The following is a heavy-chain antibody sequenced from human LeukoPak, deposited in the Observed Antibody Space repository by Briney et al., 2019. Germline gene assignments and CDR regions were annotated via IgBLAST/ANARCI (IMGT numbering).Heavy chain of an antibody. CDR2: INHSGST. V-gene: IGHV4-34*01. Sequence: SETLSLTCAVDGGSFSGYYWSWIRQPPGKGLEWIGEINHSGSTNYNSSLKSRVTISVDTSRNQFSLKLSSATAADTAVYYCARLNTLGTTRYRTSTSCYGPFNWFDPWGQGILVTVSS. J-gene: IGHJ5*02. CDR1: GGSFSGYY. CDR3: ARLNTLGTTRYRTSTSCYGPFNWFDP. D-gene: IGHD2-2*01.